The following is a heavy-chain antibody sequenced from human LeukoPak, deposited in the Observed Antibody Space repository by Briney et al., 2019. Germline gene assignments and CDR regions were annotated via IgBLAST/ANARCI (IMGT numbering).Heavy chain of an antibody. V-gene: IGHV1-2*06. CDR3: ARDYGDYPMDY. D-gene: IGHD4-17*01. Sequence: ASVKVSCKASGYTLTDYYMHWVRQAPGQGLEWMGRINPNSGGTNYAQKLQGRVTMTTDTSTSTAYMELRSLRSDDTAVYYCARDYGDYPMDYWGQGTLVTVSS. CDR2: INPNSGGT. J-gene: IGHJ4*02. CDR1: GYTLTDYY.